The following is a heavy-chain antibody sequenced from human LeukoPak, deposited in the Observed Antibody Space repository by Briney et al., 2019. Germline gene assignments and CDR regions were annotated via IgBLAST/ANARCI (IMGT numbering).Heavy chain of an antibody. CDR3: ARDSQHLNFDH. D-gene: IGHD3-3*02. CDR2: ISSSSSYI. CDR1: GFTFSSYS. J-gene: IGHJ4*02. V-gene: IGHV3-21*01. Sequence: GGSLRLSCAASGFTFSSYSMNWVRQAPGKGLEWVSSISSSSSYIYYADSVKGRFTISRDNAKNSLYLQMNSLRAEDTALYYCARDSQHLNFDHWGEGTLVTVSS.